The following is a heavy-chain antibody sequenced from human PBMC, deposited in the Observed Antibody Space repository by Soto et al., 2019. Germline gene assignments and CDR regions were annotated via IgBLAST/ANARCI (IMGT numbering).Heavy chain of an antibody. Sequence: QVQLVQSGAEVKKPGASVKVSCKASGYTFTSYAMHWVRQAPGQRLEWMGWINAGNGNTKYSQKFQGRVTITRDTSASTDYMELSSLRSEDTAVYYCARDKGGGYSSGWYGYWGQGTLVTVSS. V-gene: IGHV1-3*01. CDR1: GYTFTSYA. D-gene: IGHD6-19*01. J-gene: IGHJ4*02. CDR3: ARDKGGGYSSGWYGY. CDR2: INAGNGNT.